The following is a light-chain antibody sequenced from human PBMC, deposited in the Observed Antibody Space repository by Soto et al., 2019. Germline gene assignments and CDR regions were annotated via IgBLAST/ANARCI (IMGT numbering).Light chain of an antibody. J-gene: IGKJ5*01. CDR1: QGISSS. Sequence: AIRMTQSPSSLSASTGDRVTITCRASQGISSSLAWYQQKPGKAPKLLIYAASTLQSGVPSRFSGSGSGADFTLTISSLQPEDFATYYCQQSYRTPITFGQGTRLEIK. V-gene: IGKV1-8*01. CDR3: QQSYRTPIT. CDR2: AAS.